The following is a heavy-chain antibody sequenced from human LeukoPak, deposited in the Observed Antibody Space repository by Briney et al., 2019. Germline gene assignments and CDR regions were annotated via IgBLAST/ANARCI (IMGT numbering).Heavy chain of an antibody. Sequence: GGSLRLSCAASGFTFTYYNMNWVRQAPGKRLEWVSSISSGSDYIQYADSVKGRFTISRDNAKNSLYLQMSSLSAEDTAVYYCARLDESEGDYWGQGTLVTVSS. CDR3: ARLDESEGDY. V-gene: IGHV3-21*06. J-gene: IGHJ4*02. CDR1: GFTFTYYN. CDR2: ISSGSDYI.